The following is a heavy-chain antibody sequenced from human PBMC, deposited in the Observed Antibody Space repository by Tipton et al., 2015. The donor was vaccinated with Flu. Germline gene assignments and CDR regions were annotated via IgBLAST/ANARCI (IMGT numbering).Heavy chain of an antibody. Sequence: TLSLTCTASGGSGSTAYYFWNWIRQSPGKGLEWIGYVYYTGTTNYNPSLKSRVTLSVDTSKKKFSLNLTSVTAADTAVYFCARDYPAVPRALDIWGQGTLVTVSS. D-gene: IGHD2-2*01. CDR2: VYYTGTT. CDR1: GGSGSTAYYF. CDR3: ARDYPAVPRALDI. V-gene: IGHV4-61*01. J-gene: IGHJ3*02.